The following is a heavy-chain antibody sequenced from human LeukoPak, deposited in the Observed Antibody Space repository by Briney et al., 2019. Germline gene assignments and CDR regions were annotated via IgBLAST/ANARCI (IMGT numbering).Heavy chain of an antibody. Sequence: GGSMRLSCAASAFTFTNYWMTWVRQAPGKGLEWVANIKQVGSETYYVDSVKGRFTLSRDNAKNSLYLQMNSLRAEDTAVYYCVRGGSWYAAFDFWGQGTVVPVSS. J-gene: IGHJ3*01. CDR3: VRGGSWYAAFDF. CDR2: IKQVGSET. D-gene: IGHD6-13*01. CDR1: AFTFTNYW. V-gene: IGHV3-7*04.